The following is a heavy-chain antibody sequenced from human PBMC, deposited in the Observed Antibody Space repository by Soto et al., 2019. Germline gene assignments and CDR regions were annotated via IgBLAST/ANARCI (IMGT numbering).Heavy chain of an antibody. CDR1: GFTFSSYA. D-gene: IGHD2-8*02. CDR2: ISSNGGST. CDR3: VKGPLVGSDAFDI. V-gene: IGHV3-64D*06. Sequence: GGSLRLSCSASGFTFSSYAMHWVRQAPGKGLEYVSAISSNGGSTYYADSVKGRFTISRDNSKNTLYLQMSSLRAEDTAVYYCVKGPLVGSDAFDIWGQGTMVTVSS. J-gene: IGHJ3*02.